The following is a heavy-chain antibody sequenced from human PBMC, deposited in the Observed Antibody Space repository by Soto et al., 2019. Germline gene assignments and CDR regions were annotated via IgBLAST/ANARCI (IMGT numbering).Heavy chain of an antibody. CDR3: ARGDYGGKLDY. J-gene: IGHJ4*02. Sequence: SENLSPTCTGSGGSLSRYHWGWIRQPPGKGLEWIGYIYYSGSTNYNPSLKSRVTISVDTSKNQFSLKLSSVTAADTAVYYCARGDYGGKLDYWGQGTLVTVSS. V-gene: IGHV4-59*01. CDR1: GGSLSRYH. CDR2: IYYSGST. D-gene: IGHD4-17*01.